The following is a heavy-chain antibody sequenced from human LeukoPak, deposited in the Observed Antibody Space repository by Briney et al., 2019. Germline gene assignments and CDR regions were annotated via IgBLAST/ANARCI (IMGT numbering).Heavy chain of an antibody. J-gene: IGHJ5*02. Sequence: GGSLRLSCAASGFTFSSYGMHWVRQAPGKGLEWVAFIRYDGSNKYYADSVKGRFTISRDNSKNTLYLQMNSLRAEDTAVYYCAKGFWSDYNRFDPWGQGTLVTVSS. CDR2: IRYDGSNK. CDR1: GFTFSSYG. CDR3: AKGFWSDYNRFDP. D-gene: IGHD3-3*01. V-gene: IGHV3-30*02.